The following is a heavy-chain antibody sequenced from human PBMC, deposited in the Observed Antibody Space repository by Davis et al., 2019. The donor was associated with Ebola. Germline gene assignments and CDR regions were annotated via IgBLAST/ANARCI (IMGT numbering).Heavy chain of an antibody. CDR1: GFTVSSKY. Sequence: GESLKISCAASGFTVSSKYMSWVRQAPGKGLEWVSVVYSVGTTYYADSVKGRFTISRDNSKNTLYLQMDSLRAEDTAVYYCTRDEGDYVGGGFDCWGQGTLVTVSS. CDR2: VYSVGTT. D-gene: IGHD3-16*01. V-gene: IGHV3-66*02. J-gene: IGHJ4*02. CDR3: TRDEGDYVGGGFDC.